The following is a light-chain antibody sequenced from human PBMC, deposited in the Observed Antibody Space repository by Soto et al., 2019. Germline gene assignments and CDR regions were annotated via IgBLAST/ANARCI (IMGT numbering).Light chain of an antibody. V-gene: IGKV3-20*01. J-gene: IGKJ1*01. CDR2: GAS. Sequence: EIVLTQSPATLSLSPGERATLSCRASHRVSNNFAWYQQKPGQAPRLLIYGASRRATGIPARFSGSGSGTDFTLTISRLEAEDFAVYYCQQYGTLSTFGQGTKVDIK. CDR3: QQYGTLST. CDR1: HRVSNN.